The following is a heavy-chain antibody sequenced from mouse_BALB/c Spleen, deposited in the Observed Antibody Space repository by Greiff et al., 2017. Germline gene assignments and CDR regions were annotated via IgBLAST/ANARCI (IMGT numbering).Heavy chain of an antibody. J-gene: IGHJ4*01. CDR3: ARDKAIRAYAMDY. V-gene: IGHV7-3*02. CDR1: GFTFTDYY. CDR2: IRNKANGYTT. D-gene: IGHD3-2*02. Sequence: EVHLVESGGGLVQPGGSLRLSCATSGFTFTDYYMSWVRQPPGKALEWLGFIRNKANGYTTEYSASVKGRFTISRDNSQSILYLQMNTLRAEDSATYYCARDKAIRAYAMDYWGQGTSVTVSS.